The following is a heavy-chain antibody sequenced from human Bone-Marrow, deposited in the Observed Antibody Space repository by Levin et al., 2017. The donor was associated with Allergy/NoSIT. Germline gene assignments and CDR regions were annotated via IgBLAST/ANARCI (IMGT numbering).Heavy chain of an antibody. CDR2: IDWDDGR. V-gene: IGHV2-70*04. J-gene: IGHJ4*01. CDR1: SLTTTGMR. D-gene: IGHD6-19*01. Sequence: SLTTTGMRVSWIRQPPGKALEWLARIDWDDGRFYSTSLKTRLTISKDTSKNQVVLTMNNMDPVDTATYYCARATEAGQGVFDYWGHGTLVTVSS. CDR3: ARATEAGQGVFDY.